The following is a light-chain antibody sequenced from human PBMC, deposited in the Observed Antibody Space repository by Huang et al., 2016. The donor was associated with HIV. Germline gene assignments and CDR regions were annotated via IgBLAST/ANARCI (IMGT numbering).Light chain of an antibody. CDR1: QSISTF. CDR2: AAS. Sequence: DIQMTQSPSSLSASVGDRVTVTCRASQSISTFLNWFQQKPGKAPKLLIYAASHLQSGVPSRFRGSGSGTDFTLTISSLQSEDFATYYCQHSYRTLTFGQGTKLEIK. V-gene: IGKV1-39*01. CDR3: QHSYRTLT. J-gene: IGKJ2*01.